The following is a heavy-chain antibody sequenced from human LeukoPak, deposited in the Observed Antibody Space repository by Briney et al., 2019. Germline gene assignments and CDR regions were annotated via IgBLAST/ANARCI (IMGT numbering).Heavy chain of an antibody. CDR2: IHYSGRP. CDR1: GGSISGHY. CDR3: ARFGVDYDMGV. J-gene: IGHJ6*02. V-gene: IGHV4-59*11. Sequence: PSETLSLTCTVSGGSISGHYWTWIRQPPGKGLEWIGQIHYSGRPDYNPSLKSRVTISVDTSKIQLSLKVTSVTGADTAVYYCARFGVDYDMGVWGQGTTVTVSS. D-gene: IGHD3-16*01.